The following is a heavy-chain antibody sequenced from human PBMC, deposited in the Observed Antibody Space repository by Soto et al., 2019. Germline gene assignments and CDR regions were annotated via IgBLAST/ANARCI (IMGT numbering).Heavy chain of an antibody. CDR3: AKQLELPYDAFDI. CDR1: GFTFSSYA. V-gene: IGHV3-23*01. D-gene: IGHD1-7*01. CDR2: ISGSGGST. J-gene: IGHJ3*02. Sequence: VGSLRLSCAASGFTFSSYAMSWVRQAPGKGLEWVSAISGSGGSTYYADSVKGRFTISRDNSKNTLYLQVNSLRAEDTAVYYCAKQLELPYDAFDICGQGTMVTVSS.